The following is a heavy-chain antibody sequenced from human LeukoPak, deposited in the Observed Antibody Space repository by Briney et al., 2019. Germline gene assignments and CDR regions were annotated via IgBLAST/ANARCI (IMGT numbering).Heavy chain of an antibody. CDR2: IRSDGSYK. J-gene: IGHJ4*02. D-gene: IGHD6-19*01. V-gene: IGHV3-30*02. Sequence: GGSLRLSCAASGFTFSSYGMHWVRQAPGKGLKWVAFIRSDGSYKYYADSVKGRFTISRDNSKNTLYLQMNSLRAEDTAVYYCARILSSAWGELGYWGQGTLVTVSS. CDR3: ARILSSAWGELGY. CDR1: GFTFSSYG.